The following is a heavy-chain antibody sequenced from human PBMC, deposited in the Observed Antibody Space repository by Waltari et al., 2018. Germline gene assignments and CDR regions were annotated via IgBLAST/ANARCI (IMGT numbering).Heavy chain of an antibody. V-gene: IGHV4-59*01. CDR1: GGSISSYY. CDR3: ARDRGISSSSLGAYYYYYYGMDV. CDR2: IYYSGST. J-gene: IGHJ6*02. Sequence: QVQLQESGPGLVKPSETLSLTCTVSGGSISSYYWSWIRQPPGKGLEWIGYIYYSGSTNYHPTRKSRVTISVDTAKNQVSLKLGSVTAADTAVYYCARDRGISSSSLGAYYYYYYGMDVWGQGTTVTVSS. D-gene: IGHD6-6*01.